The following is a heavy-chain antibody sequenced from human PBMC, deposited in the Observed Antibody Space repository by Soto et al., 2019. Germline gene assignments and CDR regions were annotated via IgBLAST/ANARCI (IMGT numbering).Heavy chain of an antibody. CDR2: IYYSGST. J-gene: IGHJ5*02. V-gene: IGHV4-31*03. Sequence: PSETLSLTCTVSGGSISSGGYYWSWIRQHPGKGLEWIGYIYYSGSTYYNPSLKSRVTISVDTSKNQFSLKLSSVTAADTAVYYCARDREAAIMITFGGAGPAGWFDPWGQGTLVTVSS. CDR1: GGSISSGGYY. D-gene: IGHD3-16*01. CDR3: ARDREAAIMITFGGAGPAGWFDP.